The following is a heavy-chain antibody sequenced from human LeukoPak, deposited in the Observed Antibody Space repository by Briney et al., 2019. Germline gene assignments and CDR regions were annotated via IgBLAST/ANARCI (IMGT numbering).Heavy chain of an antibody. J-gene: IGHJ3*02. CDR3: AKGGPDGGQGVATTDDAFDI. CDR1: GFTFSSYA. D-gene: IGHD5-12*01. Sequence: GGSLRLSCAASGFTFSSYAMSWVRQAPGKGLEWVSAISGSGGSTYYADSVKGRFTISRDNSKNTLYLQMNSLRAEDTAVYYCAKGGPDGGQGVATTDDAFDIWGQGTMVTVSS. CDR2: ISGSGGST. V-gene: IGHV3-23*01.